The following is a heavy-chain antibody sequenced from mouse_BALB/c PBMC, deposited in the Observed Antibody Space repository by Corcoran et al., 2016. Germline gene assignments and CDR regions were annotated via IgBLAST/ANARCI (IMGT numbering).Heavy chain of an antibody. CDR3: TRRELRPYAMDH. D-gene: IGHD2-12*01. CDR1: GYAFTNYW. J-gene: IGHJ4*01. V-gene: IGHV1-63*01. CDR2: IYPGSGNT. Sequence: QVQLQQSGAELVRPGTSVKISCKASGYAFTNYWLGWVKQRPGHGLEWIGDIYPGSGNTYFNEKFKGKATLTADKSSSTAYMQLSSLTSEDSAVYFGTRRELRPYAMDHWGKGTAVTVSS.